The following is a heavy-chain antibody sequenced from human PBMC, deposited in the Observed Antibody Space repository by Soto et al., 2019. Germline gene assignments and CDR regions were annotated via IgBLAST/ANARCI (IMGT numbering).Heavy chain of an antibody. CDR1: GFTFSSYA. Sequence: GGSLRLSCAASGFTFSSYAMSWVRQAPGKGLEWVSGVSDSGGSTYYADSVKGRFTISRDNSKNMLYLQMNSLRAEDTAVYNCAKDSLGGELHLGPQNYYGLDVWVQGTTVTVSS. J-gene: IGHJ6*02. CDR2: VSDSGGST. V-gene: IGHV3-23*01. D-gene: IGHD3-16*01. CDR3: AKDSLGGELHLGPQNYYGLDV.